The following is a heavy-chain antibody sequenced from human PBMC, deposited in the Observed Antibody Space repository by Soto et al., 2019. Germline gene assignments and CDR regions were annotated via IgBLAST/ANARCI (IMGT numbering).Heavy chain of an antibody. V-gene: IGHV4-31*03. CDR3: AKLSCTRSTFYFPGWFDT. Sequence: QVQLQESGPGLVKPSETLSLTCTVSGDSISVGASFWSWIRQPPVKGLEWIANVYYIGSSYYNPSLKSRLTISVDTTKNHFSLQLQSITAADTAVYYCAKLSCTRSTFYFPGWFDTWRQGTLVTVSA. CDR2: VYYIGSS. D-gene: IGHD2-8*01. J-gene: IGHJ5*02. CDR1: GDSISVGASF.